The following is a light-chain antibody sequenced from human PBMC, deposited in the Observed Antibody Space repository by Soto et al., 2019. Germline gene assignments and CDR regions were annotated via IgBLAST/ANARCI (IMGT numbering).Light chain of an antibody. CDR1: QSVSSSY. Sequence: EIILTQSPATLSLSPGERATLSCGAIQSVSSSYVAWYQHRPGLAPRLLIHDASSRATGIPDRFSGTKSGTDFTLTIRRLEPEDAAVYYCQQRSNWPPITFGQGTRLEIK. CDR2: DAS. V-gene: IGKV3D-20*02. J-gene: IGKJ5*01. CDR3: QQRSNWPPIT.